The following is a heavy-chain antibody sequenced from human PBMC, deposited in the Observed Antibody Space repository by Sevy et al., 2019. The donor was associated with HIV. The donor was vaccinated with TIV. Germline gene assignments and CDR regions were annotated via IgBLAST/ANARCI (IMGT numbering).Heavy chain of an antibody. CDR1: GFTFSSYG. CDR3: AKAGVGQTTMVRGVYFDY. Sequence: GGSLRLSCAASGFTFSSYGMHWVRQAPGKGLEWVAVIWYDGSNKYYADSVKGRFIISRDNSKNRLYLQRNSLRAEDTAVYYCAKAGVGQTTMVRGVYFDYWGQGTLVTVSS. V-gene: IGHV3-33*06. CDR2: IWYDGSNK. D-gene: IGHD3-10*01. J-gene: IGHJ4*02.